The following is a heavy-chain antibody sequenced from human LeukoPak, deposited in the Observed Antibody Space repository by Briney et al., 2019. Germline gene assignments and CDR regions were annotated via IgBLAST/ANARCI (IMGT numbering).Heavy chain of an antibody. CDR1: GYSISSGYY. CDR2: IYHSGST. D-gene: IGHD4-17*01. J-gene: IGHJ3*02. CDR3: ARDVGDYVSNAFDI. V-gene: IGHV4-38-2*02. Sequence: SETLSLTCTVSGYSISSGYYWGWIRQPPGKGLEWIGSIYHSGSTYYNPSLKSRVTISVDTSKNQFSLKLSSVTAADTAVYYCARDVGDYVSNAFDIWGQGTMVTVSS.